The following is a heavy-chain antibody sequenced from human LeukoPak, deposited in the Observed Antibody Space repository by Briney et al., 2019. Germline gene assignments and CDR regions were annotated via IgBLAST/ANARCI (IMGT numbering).Heavy chain of an antibody. V-gene: IGHV3-9*01. D-gene: IGHD5-24*01. CDR2: ISWNSGSI. CDR1: GFTFDDYA. Sequence: GGSLRLSCAASGFTFDDYAMHWVRQAPGKGLEWVSGISWNSGSIGYADSVKGRFTISRDNAKNSLYLQMNSLRAEDTALYYCAKDMGLGDGYNLYAFDIWGQGTMVTVSS. CDR3: AKDMGLGDGYNLYAFDI. J-gene: IGHJ3*02.